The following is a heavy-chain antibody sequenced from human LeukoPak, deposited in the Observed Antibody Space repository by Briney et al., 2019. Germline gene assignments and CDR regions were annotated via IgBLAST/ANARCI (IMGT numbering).Heavy chain of an antibody. CDR1: GYTFTDYY. Sequence: GASVKVSCKASGYTFTDYYIHWVRQAPGQGLEWMGCIDPDSGGTNYAQRFQGRVTMTRDTSISTAYMELSRLRSDDTAVYYCAREYYDSSGRKHAFNIWGQGTMVTVSS. J-gene: IGHJ3*02. CDR2: IDPDSGGT. CDR3: AREYYDSSGRKHAFNI. V-gene: IGHV1-2*02. D-gene: IGHD3-22*01.